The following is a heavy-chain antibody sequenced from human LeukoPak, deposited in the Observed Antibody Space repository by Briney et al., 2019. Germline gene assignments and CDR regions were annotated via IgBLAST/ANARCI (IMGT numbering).Heavy chain of an antibody. D-gene: IGHD5-24*01. CDR2: INHSGST. V-gene: IGHV4-34*01. CDR1: GGSFSGYY. J-gene: IGHJ4*02. Sequence: SETLSLTCAVYGGSFSGYYWSWIRQPPGKGLEWIGEINHSGSTNYNPSLKSRVTISVDTSKNQFSLKLSSVTAADTAVYYCARPAGWLPRYYFEYWGQGTLVTVSS. CDR3: ARPAGWLPRYYFEY.